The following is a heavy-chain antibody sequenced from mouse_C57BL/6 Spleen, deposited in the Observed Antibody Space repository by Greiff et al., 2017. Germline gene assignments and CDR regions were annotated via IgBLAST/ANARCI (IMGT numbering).Heavy chain of an antibody. D-gene: IGHD4-1*01. Sequence: EVMLVESGGGLVQPGGSMKLSCVASGFTFSNYWMNWVRQSPEKGLEWVAQIRLKSDNYATHYAESVQGRFTITRDDSKSSVYLQMNNLRAEDTGIYYCTVHNWDYAMDYWGQGTSVTVSS. J-gene: IGHJ4*01. CDR3: TVHNWDYAMDY. CDR2: IRLKSDNYAT. V-gene: IGHV6-3*01. CDR1: GFTFSNYW.